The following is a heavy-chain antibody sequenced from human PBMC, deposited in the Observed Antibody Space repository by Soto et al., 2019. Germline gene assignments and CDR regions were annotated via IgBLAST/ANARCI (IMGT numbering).Heavy chain of an antibody. CDR1: GYTFSNYA. D-gene: IGHD6-13*01. CDR3: ARGHSSIRSWFDP. J-gene: IGHJ5*02. Sequence: GWSLRLACATSGYTFSNYAMNGVLQAPGKGREWVSGISAGSGSIYYADSVKGRFTISRDNAKNSLYLQMNSLRAEDTAVYYCARGHSSIRSWFDPWGQGTLVT. CDR2: ISAGSGSI. V-gene: IGHV3-21*01.